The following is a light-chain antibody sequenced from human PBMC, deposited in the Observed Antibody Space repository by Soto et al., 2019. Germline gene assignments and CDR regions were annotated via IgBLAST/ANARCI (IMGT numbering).Light chain of an antibody. CDR2: GAS. V-gene: IGKV3-15*01. CDR3: QQYNNWWT. Sequence: IVMTQSPATLSVSPGERATLSCRASQSVSTSLAWYQQKPGQAPRLLISGASTRATGVPARFSGSGSETEFTHTISSLQSEDFAVFYCQQYNNWWTFGQGTKVEIK. CDR1: QSVSTS. J-gene: IGKJ1*01.